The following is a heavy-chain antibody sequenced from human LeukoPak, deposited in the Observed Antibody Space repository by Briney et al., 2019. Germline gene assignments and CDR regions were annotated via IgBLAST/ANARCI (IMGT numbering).Heavy chain of an antibody. D-gene: IGHD3-22*01. Sequence: GGSLRLSCAASGFTFSSYAMSRVRQAPGKGLEWVSYISSSGSTIYYADSVKGRFTISRDNAKNSLYLQMNSLRAEDTAVYYCARDSIGEDDSSGYYNGWGQGTLVTVSS. V-gene: IGHV3-48*03. CDR3: ARDSIGEDDSSGYYNG. CDR1: GFTFSSYA. J-gene: IGHJ4*02. CDR2: ISSSGSTI.